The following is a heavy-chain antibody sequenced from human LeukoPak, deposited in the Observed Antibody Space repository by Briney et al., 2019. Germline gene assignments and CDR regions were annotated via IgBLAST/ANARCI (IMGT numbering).Heavy chain of an antibody. V-gene: IGHV3-30*18. CDR3: AKDPPYDSSGHGY. D-gene: IGHD3-22*01. J-gene: IGHJ4*02. CDR2: ISYDGSNK. Sequence: GGSLRLSCAASGFTFSSYGMHWVRHAPGKGLEWVAVISYDGSNKYYADSVKGRFTISRDNSKNTLYLQMNSLRAEDTAVYYCAKDPPYDSSGHGYWGQGTLVTVSS. CDR1: GFTFSSYG.